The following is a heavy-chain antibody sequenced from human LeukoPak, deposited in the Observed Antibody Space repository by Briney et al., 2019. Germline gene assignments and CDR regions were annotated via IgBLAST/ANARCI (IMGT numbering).Heavy chain of an antibody. Sequence: GASVKVSCKASGFTFSSYGINWVRQAPGQGLEWMGWINPNSGGTNYAQKFQGRVTMTRDTSISTAYMELSRLRSDDTAVYYCAREHYGSTLPDYWGQGTLVTVSS. V-gene: IGHV1-2*02. CDR3: AREHYGSTLPDY. J-gene: IGHJ4*02. CDR1: GFTFSSYG. CDR2: INPNSGGT. D-gene: IGHD3-10*01.